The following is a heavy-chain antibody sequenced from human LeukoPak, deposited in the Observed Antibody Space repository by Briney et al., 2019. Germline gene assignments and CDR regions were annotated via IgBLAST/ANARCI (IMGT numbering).Heavy chain of an antibody. CDR1: GGSFSGYY. Sequence: PSETLSLTCAVYGGSFSGYYWSWLRQPPGKGLEWIGEINHSGSTNYNPSLKSRVTISVDTSKNQFSLKLSSVTAADTAVYYCARGKRDTAMVNENYFDYWGQGTLVTVSS. J-gene: IGHJ4*02. D-gene: IGHD5-18*01. CDR2: INHSGST. V-gene: IGHV4-34*01. CDR3: ARGKRDTAMVNENYFDY.